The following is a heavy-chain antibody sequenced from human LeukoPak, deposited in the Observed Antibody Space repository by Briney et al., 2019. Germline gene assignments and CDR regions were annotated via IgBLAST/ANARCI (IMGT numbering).Heavy chain of an antibody. V-gene: IGHV4-59*01. CDR2: IYYSGST. CDR3: ARALSGSGSYRSYYYYYMDV. Sequence: SSETLCLTCAASGVTISNYYRSWIRQPPGKGLEWIGYIYYSGSTNYNPSLKSRVTISVDTSKNPFSLKLSSVTAADTAVYYCARALSGSGSYRSYYYYYMDVWGKGTTVTISS. CDR1: GVTISNYY. J-gene: IGHJ6*03. D-gene: IGHD3-10*01.